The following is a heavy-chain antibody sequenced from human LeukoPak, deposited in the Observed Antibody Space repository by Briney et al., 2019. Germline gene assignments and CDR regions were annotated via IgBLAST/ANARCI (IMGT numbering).Heavy chain of an antibody. D-gene: IGHD6-19*01. CDR2: IVVGSGNT. V-gene: IGHV1-58*02. CDR3: AASSGWYKDAFDI. CDR1: GFTFTSSA. J-gene: IGHJ3*02. Sequence: SVKVSCKASGFTFTSSAMQWVRQARGQRLEWIGWIVVGSGNTNYEQKFQERVTITRDMSTSTAYMELSSLRSEDTAVYYCAASSGWYKDAFDIWGQGTMVTVSS.